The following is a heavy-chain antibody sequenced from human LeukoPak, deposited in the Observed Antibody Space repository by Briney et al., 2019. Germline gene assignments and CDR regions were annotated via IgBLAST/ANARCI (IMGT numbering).Heavy chain of an antibody. Sequence: PSETLSLTCAVSGTSIRRDSDYWTWGRQPAGEGLGWVGRILWNGNTNYNPSLASRVTISIHPSKNHFSLNLTSVTAADSAVYYCARDSPYDQGDYLPAYSEYHMDVWGKGTTVTVSS. J-gene: IGHJ6*03. V-gene: IGHV4-61*02. D-gene: IGHD4-17*01. CDR1: GTSIRRDSDY. CDR2: ILWNGNT. CDR3: ARDSPYDQGDYLPAYSEYHMDV.